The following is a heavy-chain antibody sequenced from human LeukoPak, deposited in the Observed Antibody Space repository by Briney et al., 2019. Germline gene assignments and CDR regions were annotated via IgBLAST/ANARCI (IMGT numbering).Heavy chain of an antibody. CDR3: ARGGSRQISSSDFDY. Sequence: SETLSLTCTVSGGSISSSSYYWGWIRQPPGKGLEWIGSIYYSGSTYYNPSLKSRVTISVDTSKNQFSLKLSSVTAADTAVYYCARGGSRQISSSDFDYWGQGILVTVSS. CDR1: GGSISSSSYY. D-gene: IGHD6-6*01. V-gene: IGHV4-39*01. CDR2: IYYSGST. J-gene: IGHJ4*02.